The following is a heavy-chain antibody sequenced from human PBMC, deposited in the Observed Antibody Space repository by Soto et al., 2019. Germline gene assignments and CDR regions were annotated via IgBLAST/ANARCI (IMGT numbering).Heavy chain of an antibody. D-gene: IGHD2-2*01. CDR2: ISYDGSNK. V-gene: IGHV3-30*18. CDR1: GFTFSSYG. CDR3: AKVSVPAAVAYYYYGMDV. Sequence: GGSLRLSCAASGFTFSSYGMHWVRQAPGKGLEWVALISYDGSNKYYADSVKGRFTISRDNSKNTLYLQMNSLRAEDTAVYYCAKVSVPAAVAYYYYGMDVWGQGTTVTVSS. J-gene: IGHJ6*02.